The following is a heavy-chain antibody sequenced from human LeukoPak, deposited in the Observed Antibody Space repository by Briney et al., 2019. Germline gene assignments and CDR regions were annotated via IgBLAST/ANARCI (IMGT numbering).Heavy chain of an antibody. CDR2: ISAYNGNT. CDR3: ARVGYSGYEPDHYYGMDV. Sequence: WASVKVSCKASGYTFTSYGISWVRQAPGQGLEWMGWISAYNGNTNYAQKLQGRVTMTTDTSTSTAYMELRSLRSDDTAVYYCARVGYSGYEPDHYYGMDVWGQGTTVTVSS. J-gene: IGHJ6*02. CDR1: GYTFTSYG. D-gene: IGHD5-12*01. V-gene: IGHV1-18*01.